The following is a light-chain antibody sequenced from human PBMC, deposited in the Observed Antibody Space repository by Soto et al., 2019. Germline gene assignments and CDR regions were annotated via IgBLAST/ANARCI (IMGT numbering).Light chain of an antibody. V-gene: IGKV4-1*01. J-gene: IGKJ2*01. CDR1: QSVLYNSNDKNY. CDR3: QQYYSTPQT. Sequence: DIVMNQSPDSLAVSLGERATINCKSSQSVLYNSNDKNYLAWYQQKPGQPPKLLIYWASTRESGVPDRFSGSGSGTDFTLTISSLQAEDVAVYYCQQYYSTPQTFGQGTKLEIK. CDR2: WAS.